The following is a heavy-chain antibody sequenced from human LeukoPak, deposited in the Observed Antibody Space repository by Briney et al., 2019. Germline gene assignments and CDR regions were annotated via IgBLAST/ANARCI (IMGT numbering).Heavy chain of an antibody. Sequence: ASVKVSCKASGYTFTGYYLHWVRQAPRQGLECMGWINPNSGGTNYAQKFQDRVTMTRDTSISTAYMELNRLKSDDTAVYYCAKDSRRARNPNLFTFDYWGQGTLVTVS. CDR3: AKDSRRARNPNLFTFDY. D-gene: IGHD5-24*01. CDR2: INPNSGGT. V-gene: IGHV1-2*02. CDR1: GYTFTGYY. J-gene: IGHJ4*02.